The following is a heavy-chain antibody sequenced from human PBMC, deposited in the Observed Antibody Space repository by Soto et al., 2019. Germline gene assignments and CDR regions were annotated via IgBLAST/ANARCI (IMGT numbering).Heavy chain of an antibody. Sequence: QVQLQESGPGLVKPSGTLSLTCAVSGGSISSSVWWSWVRQSPGKGLEWLGEVFHNGDTNYNPSLKSRVTMSVDTSRSQFSLDLHSVTPADTAVYYCTRKAWVRFDFWGQGSMVPVSS. CDR2: VFHNGDT. CDR3: TRKAWVRFDF. D-gene: IGHD3-16*01. J-gene: IGHJ4*02. V-gene: IGHV4-4*02. CDR1: GGSISSSVW.